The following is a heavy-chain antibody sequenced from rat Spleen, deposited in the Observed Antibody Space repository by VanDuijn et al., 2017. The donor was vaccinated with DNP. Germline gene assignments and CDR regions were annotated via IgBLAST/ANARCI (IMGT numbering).Heavy chain of an antibody. D-gene: IGHD1-4*01. CDR2: ISYDGGRT. CDR1: GSTFSDFN. V-gene: IGHV5-7*01. J-gene: IGHJ2*01. CDR3: ARHVLPLRVWDY. Sequence: EVQLIESGGGLVQPGRSLKLSCAASGSTFSDFNMVWVRQAPKKGLEWVATISYDGGRTNYRDSVKGRFTISRDNAKSTLYLQMDSLRSEDTATYYCARHVLPLRVWDYWGQGVMVTVSS.